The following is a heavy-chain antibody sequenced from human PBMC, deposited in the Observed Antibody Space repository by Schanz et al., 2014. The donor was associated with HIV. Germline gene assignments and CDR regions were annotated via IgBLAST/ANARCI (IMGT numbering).Heavy chain of an antibody. D-gene: IGHD3-22*01. V-gene: IGHV3-30*18. CDR3: AKDRNYYESKYRGKGNYYYYYGMDV. Sequence: QVQLVESGGGVVQPGRSLRLSCAASGFTFDSYGIHWVRQAPGKGLEWVAVISYDGRNKYYEDSVKGRFTISRDNSKNTLYLQLKSLRADDTAVYYCAKDRNYYESKYRGKGNYYYYYGMDVWGQGTTVTVSS. J-gene: IGHJ6*02. CDR2: ISYDGRNK. CDR1: GFTFDSYG.